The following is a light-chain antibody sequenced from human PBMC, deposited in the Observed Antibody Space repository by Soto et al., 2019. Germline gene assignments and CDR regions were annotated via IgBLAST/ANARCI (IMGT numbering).Light chain of an antibody. J-gene: IGKJ2*01. Sequence: DVVLTQSPISLSVTLGQPASISCRSSESLVHSNGNTYLNWFQQRPGQSPRRLIYTVSNRDSGVPDRLSGSGSGTDFTLKISRVEAEEVGVYYCMQGTHWPYTFGQGTKLEIK. CDR3: MQGTHWPYT. V-gene: IGKV2-30*02. CDR2: TVS. CDR1: ESLVHSNGNTY.